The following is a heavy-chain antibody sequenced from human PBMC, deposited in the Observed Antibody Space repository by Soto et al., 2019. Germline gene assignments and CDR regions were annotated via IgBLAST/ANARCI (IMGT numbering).Heavy chain of an antibody. D-gene: IGHD5-12*01. CDR2: ISYDGSNK. Sequence: QVQLVESGGGVVQPGRSLRLSCAASGFTFSSYAMHWVRQAPGKGLEWVAVISYDGSNKYYADSVKGQFTISRDNSKNTLYLQMNSLRAEDTAVYYCARKEVYECCADVWGQGTTVTVSS. CDR1: GFTFSSYA. J-gene: IGHJ6*02. V-gene: IGHV3-30-3*01. CDR3: ARKEVYECCADV.